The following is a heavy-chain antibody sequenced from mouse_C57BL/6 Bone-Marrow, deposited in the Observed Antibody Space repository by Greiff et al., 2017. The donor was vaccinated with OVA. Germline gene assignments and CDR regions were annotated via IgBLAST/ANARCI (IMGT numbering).Heavy chain of an antibody. D-gene: IGHD3-3*01. Sequence: QVQLQQSGPELVKPGASVKISCKASGYSFTSYYIHWVKQRPGQGLEWIGWIYPGSGNTKYNEKLKGKAILTANTSSSAAYMQISSLTAEDSAVYYGARGGTWDYWGQGTTLTVSS. CDR1: GYSFTSYY. CDR2: IYPGSGNT. CDR3: ARGGTWDY. J-gene: IGHJ2*01. V-gene: IGHV1-66*01.